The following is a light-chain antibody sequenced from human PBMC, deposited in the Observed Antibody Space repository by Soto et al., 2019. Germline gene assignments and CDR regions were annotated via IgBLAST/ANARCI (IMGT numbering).Light chain of an antibody. V-gene: IGKV1-5*03. CDR2: KAS. CDR3: QQYDSYPFT. Sequence: DIQMTQSPSTQSASEGDRVTITCRASQSINNWLAWYQQKPGKAPKLLISKASNLKSGVPSRFSGTGSGTEFTLTISSLQPDDFASYYCQQYDSYPFTFGGGTKVEI. J-gene: IGKJ4*01. CDR1: QSINNW.